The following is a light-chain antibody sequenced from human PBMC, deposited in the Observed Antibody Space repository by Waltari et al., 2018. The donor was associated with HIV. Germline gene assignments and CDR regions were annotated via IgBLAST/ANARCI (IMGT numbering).Light chain of an antibody. CDR3: NSYISTTTVM. J-gene: IGLJ3*02. V-gene: IGLV2-14*01. CDR2: EVS. Sequence: QSALTQPASVSGSPGQSITISCTGTSSDVGGYKDVSWYQQHPAKAPKLLIYEVSNRPSGVSTRFSGSKSGNTASLTISGLQAEDEADYYCNSYISTTTVMFGGGTKLTVL. CDR1: SSDVGGYKD.